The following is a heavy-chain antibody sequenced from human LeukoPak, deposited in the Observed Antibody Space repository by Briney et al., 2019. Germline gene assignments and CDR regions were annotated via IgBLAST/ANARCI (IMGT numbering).Heavy chain of an antibody. V-gene: IGHV3-9*01. J-gene: IGHJ3*02. CDR2: IRWNSGSI. D-gene: IGHD3-22*01. Sequence: GGSLRLSCAASGFTFDDYAMHWVRQAPGKGLEWVSGIRWNSGSIGYADSVKGRFTISRDNAKNSLYLQMNSLRAEDTALYYCAKAFRLDSSGYEDAFDIWGQGTMVTVSS. CDR1: GFTFDDYA. CDR3: AKAFRLDSSGYEDAFDI.